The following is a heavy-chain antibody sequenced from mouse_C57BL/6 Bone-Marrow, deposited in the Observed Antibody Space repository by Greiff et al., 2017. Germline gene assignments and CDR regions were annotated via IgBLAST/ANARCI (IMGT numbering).Heavy chain of an antibody. V-gene: IGHV1-9*01. D-gene: IGHD2-13*01. Sequence: QVQLQQSGAELMKPGASVRLSCKATGCTFTGYWIEWVKQRPGPGLEWIGELLPGSGSTNYNEKFKGKATFTAATSSNTAYMQLSRLTTEDYAIYYSATTVTDSAIHHCAQATSDPPSS. J-gene: IGHJ4*01. CDR2: LLPGSGST. CDR1: GCTFTGYW. CDR3: ATTVTDSAIHH.